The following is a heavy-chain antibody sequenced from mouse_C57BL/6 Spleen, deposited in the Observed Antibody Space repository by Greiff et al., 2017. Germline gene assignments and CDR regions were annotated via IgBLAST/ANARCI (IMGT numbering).Heavy chain of an antibody. CDR3: ARFTTVNYFDY. CDR1: GYTFTGYW. J-gene: IGHJ2*01. Sequence: VQLQQPGAELVRPGTSVKLSCTASGYTFTGYWMHWVKQRPGQGLEWIGVIDPSDSYTNYTQTFKGKATLTVDTSSSTAYMQLSSLTSEDSAVYYCARFTTVNYFDYWGQGTTLTVSS. V-gene: IGHV1-59*01. CDR2: IDPSDSYT. D-gene: IGHD1-1*01.